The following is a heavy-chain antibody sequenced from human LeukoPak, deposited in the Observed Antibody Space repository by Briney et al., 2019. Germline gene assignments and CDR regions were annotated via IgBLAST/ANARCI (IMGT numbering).Heavy chain of an antibody. CDR2: ISWNSGSI. D-gene: IGHD5-12*01. CDR1: GFTFDDYA. CDR3: ARMGGGYDWANWFDP. J-gene: IGHJ5*02. V-gene: IGHV3-9*01. Sequence: PGGSLRLSCAASGFTFDDYAMHWVRQAPGKGLEWASGISWNSGSIGYADSVKGRFTISRDNAKNSLYLQMNSLRAEDTALYYCARMGGGYDWANWFDPWGQGTLVTVSS.